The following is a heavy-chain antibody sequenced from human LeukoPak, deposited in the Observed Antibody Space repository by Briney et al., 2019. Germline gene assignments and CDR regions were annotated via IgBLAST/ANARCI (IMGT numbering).Heavy chain of an antibody. CDR1: GESFSGYS. D-gene: IGHD6-19*01. CDR2: VIHGGSS. J-gene: IGHJ4*02. CDR3: ARRTGWYWGYYFDY. V-gene: IGHV4-34*12. Sequence: SETLSLTFAVYGESFSGYSWSWFRQPPGKGLEWIGEVIHGGSSNYNPSLKSRVTISIHTSKNQFSLNLTSVTAADTAFYYCARRTGWYWGYYFDYWGQGTLVTVSS.